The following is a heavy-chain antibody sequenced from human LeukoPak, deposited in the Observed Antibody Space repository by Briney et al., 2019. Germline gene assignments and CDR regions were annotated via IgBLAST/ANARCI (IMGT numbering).Heavy chain of an antibody. Sequence: ASVKVSCKASGGTFSSYAISWVRQAPGQGLEWMGGIIPIFGTANYAQKFQGRVTITADESTSTAYTELSSLRSEDTAVYYCARGPWGYCSGGSCYSHYYYYGMDVWGQGTTVTVSS. D-gene: IGHD2-15*01. CDR3: ARGPWGYCSGGSCYSHYYYYGMDV. CDR1: GGTFSSYA. J-gene: IGHJ6*02. V-gene: IGHV1-69*13. CDR2: IIPIFGTA.